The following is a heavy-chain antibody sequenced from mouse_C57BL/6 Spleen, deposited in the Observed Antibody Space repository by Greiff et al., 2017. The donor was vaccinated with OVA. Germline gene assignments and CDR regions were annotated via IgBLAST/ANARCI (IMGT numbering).Heavy chain of an antibody. J-gene: IGHJ3*01. CDR3: AGIYYDYPFAY. V-gene: IGHV1-82*01. CDR2: IYPGDGDT. CDR1: GYAFSSSW. Sequence: VQGVESGPELVKPGASVKISCKASGYAFSSSWMNWVKQRPGKGLEWIGRIYPGDGDTNYNGKFKGKATLTADKSSSTAYMQLSSLTSEDSAVYFCAGIYYDYPFAYWGQGTLVTVSA. D-gene: IGHD2-4*01.